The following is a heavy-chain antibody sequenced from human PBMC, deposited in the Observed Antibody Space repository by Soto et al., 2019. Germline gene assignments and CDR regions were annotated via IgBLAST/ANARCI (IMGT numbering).Heavy chain of an antibody. CDR3: ARXPLNDWSPRRPNSSFDY. J-gene: IGHJ4*02. D-gene: IGHD3-9*01. V-gene: IGHV1-18*04. Sequence: GASVKVSCKASGFTFTGYGISWVRQAPGQGLEWMGWISAYNGNTKYAQKFQGRVTMTTDTSTSTAYMELRSLRSDDTAVYYCARXPLNDWSPRRPNSSFDYWGRGTLVTVSS. CDR1: GFTFTGYG. CDR2: ISAYNGNT.